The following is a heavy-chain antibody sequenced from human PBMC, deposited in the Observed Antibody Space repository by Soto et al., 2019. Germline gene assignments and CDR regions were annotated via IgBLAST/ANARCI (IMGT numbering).Heavy chain of an antibody. CDR3: ALQRRYCSGGSCSPGEYFQH. CDR1: GYTFTSYY. J-gene: IGHJ1*01. D-gene: IGHD2-15*01. Sequence: GASVKVSCKASGYTFTSYYMHWVRQAPRQGLEWMGIINPSGGSTSYAQKFQGRVTMTRDTSTSTVYMELSSLRTEDTAVYYCALQRRYCSGGSCSPGEYFQHWGQGTLVTVSS. CDR2: INPSGGST. V-gene: IGHV1-46*01.